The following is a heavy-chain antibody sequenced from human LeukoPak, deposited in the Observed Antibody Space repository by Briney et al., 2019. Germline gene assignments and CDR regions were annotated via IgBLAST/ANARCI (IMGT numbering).Heavy chain of an antibody. D-gene: IGHD6-6*01. Sequence: PGGSLRLSCAASGFTFSSYSMNWVRHAPRKGLEWVSSIRSSSSYIYYADSLKGRFTISRDNAKNSLYLQMNSLRAEDSAVYYCARDGPSIAADFDCWGQGTLVTVSS. CDR2: IRSSSSYI. CDR1: GFTFSSYS. V-gene: IGHV3-21*01. J-gene: IGHJ4*02. CDR3: ARDGPSIAADFDC.